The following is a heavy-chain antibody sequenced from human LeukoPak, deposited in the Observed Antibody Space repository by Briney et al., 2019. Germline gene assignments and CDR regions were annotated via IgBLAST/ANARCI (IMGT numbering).Heavy chain of an antibody. CDR3: ARDSPFEWDVFGDSFDI. V-gene: IGHV4-59*11. D-gene: IGHD1-26*01. CDR1: GGSISSHY. CDR2: MHYRGNT. J-gene: IGHJ3*02. Sequence: SETLSLTCTVSGGSISSHYWSWIRQSPGKGLEWIGFMHYRGNTNSNPTLRSRVTISMDTSKNQFSLKMSSVTAADTAVYYCARDSPFEWDVFGDSFDIWGQGTVVTVSS.